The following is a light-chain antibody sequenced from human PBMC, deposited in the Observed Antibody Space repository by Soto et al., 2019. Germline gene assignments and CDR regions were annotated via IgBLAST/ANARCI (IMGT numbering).Light chain of an antibody. V-gene: IGKV3-11*01. CDR1: QSGSSY. J-gene: IGKJ1*01. Sequence: EIVLPQSPAPLSFSPGERATLSCRASQSGSSYLAWSKQKPGQAPRLLIYDASNTATGIPARLSGSGSGTSFTLTISSLETEDFAVYYGQQRSNWPWTYGQGTKVESK. CDR2: DAS. CDR3: QQRSNWPWT.